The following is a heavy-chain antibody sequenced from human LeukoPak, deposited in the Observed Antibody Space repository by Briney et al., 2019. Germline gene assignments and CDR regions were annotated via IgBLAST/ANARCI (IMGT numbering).Heavy chain of an antibody. CDR3: ARESGSVTSEVDFDY. V-gene: IGHV3-7*01. Sequence: GGSLRLSCAASGFTFSSYWMSWLRQAPGKGLEWVANINQHGNEIFYVDSVKGRFTISRDNAKNSLYLQMNSLRAEDTAVYYCARESGSVTSEVDFDYWGQGTLVTVSS. D-gene: IGHD4-17*01. CDR1: GFTFSSYW. J-gene: IGHJ4*02. CDR2: INQHGNEI.